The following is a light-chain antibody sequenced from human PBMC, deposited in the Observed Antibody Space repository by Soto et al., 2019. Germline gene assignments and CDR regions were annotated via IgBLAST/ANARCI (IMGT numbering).Light chain of an antibody. V-gene: IGKV3-20*01. CDR1: QSVTTAY. CDR3: QQYHSLPTT. Sequence: VFTQSAGSLSLYPGERATLSCRASQSVTTAYLAWYQQKPGQAPRLLIYGASNRATGIPDRFSGSGSETDFTLTISRLESEDFTVYYCQQYHSLPTTFGPGTKVDIK. CDR2: GAS. J-gene: IGKJ3*01.